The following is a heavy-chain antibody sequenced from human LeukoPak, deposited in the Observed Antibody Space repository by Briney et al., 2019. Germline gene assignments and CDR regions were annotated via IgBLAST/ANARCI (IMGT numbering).Heavy chain of an antibody. V-gene: IGHV4-61*01. J-gene: IGHJ4*02. CDR3: ASSSTYFDY. Sequence: SETLSLTCTVSGGSVSSGSYYWSWIRQPPGKGLEWIGYIYYSXSTXXXXSLKSRVTISVDTSKNQFSLKLSSVTAADTAVYYCASSSTYFDYWGQGTLVTVSS. CDR1: GGSVSSGSYY. CDR2: IYYSXST.